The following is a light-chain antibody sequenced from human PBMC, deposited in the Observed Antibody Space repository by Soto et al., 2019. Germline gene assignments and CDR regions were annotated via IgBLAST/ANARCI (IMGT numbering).Light chain of an antibody. CDR3: QQYNGYRTWT. V-gene: IGKV1-5*01. J-gene: IGKJ1*01. CDR1: QSISGW. CDR2: DVS. Sequence: DIQMTQSPSPLSASVGDRVTITGRASQSISGWLAWYQQKPGKAPKLLLYDVSSLESGVPSRFSGSGSGTEFTLTINGLQPDDFATYYCQQYNGYRTWTFGQGTKVDIK.